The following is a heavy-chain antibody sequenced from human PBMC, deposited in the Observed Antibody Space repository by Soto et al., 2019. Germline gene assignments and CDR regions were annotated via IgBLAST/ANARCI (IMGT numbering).Heavy chain of an antibody. CDR2: NYSGST. CDR1: GGSISSSNYY. Sequence: QLQLQESGPGLVKPSETLSLTCTVSGGSISSSNYYWGWIRQPPGKGLEWIGTNYSGSTYYNPSLKSRVTISVDTSKNQFSLKLSSVTAADTAVYYCASITAMVPHFDYWGQGTLVTVSS. D-gene: IGHD5-18*01. CDR3: ASITAMVPHFDY. V-gene: IGHV4-39*01. J-gene: IGHJ4*02.